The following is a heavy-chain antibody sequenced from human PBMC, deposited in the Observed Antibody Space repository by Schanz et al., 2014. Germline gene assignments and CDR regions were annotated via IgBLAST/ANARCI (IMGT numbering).Heavy chain of an antibody. Sequence: EVQLVESGGGLVKPGGSLRLSCAASGFTFSDAWMTWVRQAPGKGLEWVGRIKSKTDGGTTDYAAPVKGRFTISRDDSKNMLLLQMNSLKTEDTAVYYCTTYCDGGCAIDNWGQGALVAVSS. CDR2: IKSKTDGGTT. J-gene: IGHJ4*02. D-gene: IGHD6-19*01. V-gene: IGHV3-15*01. CDR3: TTYCDGGCAIDN. CDR1: GFTFSDAW.